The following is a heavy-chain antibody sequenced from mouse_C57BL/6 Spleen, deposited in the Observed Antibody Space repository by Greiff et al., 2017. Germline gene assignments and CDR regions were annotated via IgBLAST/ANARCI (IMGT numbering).Heavy chain of an antibody. J-gene: IGHJ4*01. CDR3: ARQRDGSTPYAMDY. D-gene: IGHD1-1*01. CDR2: IDPSDSET. V-gene: IGHV1-52*01. Sequence: QVQLQQPGAELVRPGSSVKLSCKASGYTFTSYWMHWVKQRPIQGLEWIGNIDPSDSETHYNQKFKDKATLTVDKSSNTAYMQLSSLTSEDSAVYYCARQRDGSTPYAMDYWGQGTSVTVSS. CDR1: GYTFTSYW.